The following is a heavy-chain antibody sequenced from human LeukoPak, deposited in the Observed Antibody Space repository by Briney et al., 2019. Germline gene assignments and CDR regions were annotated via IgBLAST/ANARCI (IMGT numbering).Heavy chain of an antibody. CDR1: EFTFSNFA. CDR3: AEGSGGSFRDAFDI. CDR2: IIASGCST. V-gene: IGHV3-23*01. Sequence: PGGSLRLSCAAYEFTFSNFAINWVRQAQGKGLEWVSSIIASGCSTYYADSMKCRFTISRDNSKNTLYLQMNNLRADDTAVYYCAEGSGGSFRDAFDIWGQGTVVTVSS. D-gene: IGHD2-15*01. J-gene: IGHJ3*02.